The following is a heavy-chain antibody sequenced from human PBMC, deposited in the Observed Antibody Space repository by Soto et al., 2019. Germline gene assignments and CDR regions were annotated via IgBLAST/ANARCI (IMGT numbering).Heavy chain of an antibody. J-gene: IGHJ4*02. D-gene: IGHD1-26*01. CDR2: AHHSGRT. V-gene: IGHV4-4*02. CDR3: ARSEATGLDY. CDR1: GGSMSSSNW. Sequence: QVQLQESGPGLVKPSGTLSLTCTVSGGSMSSSNWWNWVRQSPGKGLEWIGEAHHSGRTNYNPSLKSRVTISVDKSKNHFYLKLSSVTAADTAVYYGARSEATGLDYWGQGTLVTVSS.